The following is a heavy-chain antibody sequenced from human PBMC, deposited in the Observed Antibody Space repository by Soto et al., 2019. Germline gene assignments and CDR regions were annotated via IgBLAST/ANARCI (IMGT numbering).Heavy chain of an antibody. J-gene: IGHJ4*02. CDR3: ATSYGSGYRAFDF. D-gene: IGHD3-10*01. CDR2: FNPILTMS. V-gene: IGHV1-69*02. CDR1: GVTFNFYT. Sequence: QVQLVQSGADVKKPGSSVKVSCKASGVTFNFYTINWVRQAPGLGLEWMGRFNPILTMSNYAQKFEGRVRITADKSTSTAYMELSRLRAEDTAMYYCATSYGSGYRAFDFWGQGALVTVSS.